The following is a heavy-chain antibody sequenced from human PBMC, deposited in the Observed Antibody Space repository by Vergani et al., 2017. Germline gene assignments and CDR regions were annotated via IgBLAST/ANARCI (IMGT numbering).Heavy chain of an antibody. CDR1: GYTFTGYY. CDR2: INPNSGGT. Sequence: QVQLVQSGAEVKKPGASVKVSCKASGYTFTGYYMHWVRQAPGQGLEWMGWINPNSGGTNYAQKFQGWVTMTRDTSISTAYMGLSRRRSDDTAVYYCARGVAARPLGYYYYYMEVWGKGTTVTVS. CDR3: ARGVAARPLGYYYYYMEV. D-gene: IGHD6-6*01. J-gene: IGHJ6*03. V-gene: IGHV1-2*04.